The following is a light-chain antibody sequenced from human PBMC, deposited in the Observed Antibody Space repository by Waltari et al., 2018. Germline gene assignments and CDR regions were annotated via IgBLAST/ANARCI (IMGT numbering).Light chain of an antibody. J-gene: IGKJ3*01. CDR1: QSVINSADNKNK. CDR2: WAS. V-gene: IGKV4-1*01. CDR3: QQYYRVPFT. Sequence: DIVMTKSPDSLTVSLGERATINCKSSQSVINSADNKNKLAWYQQKAGQPPKLLIYWASTRESGVPDRFSGSGSGTDFTLTISSLQAEDVAVYYCQQYYRVPFTFGPGTKVDIK.